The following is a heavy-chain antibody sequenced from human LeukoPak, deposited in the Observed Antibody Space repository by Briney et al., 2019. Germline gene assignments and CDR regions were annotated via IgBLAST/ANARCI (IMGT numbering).Heavy chain of an antibody. J-gene: IGHJ5*02. D-gene: IGHD1-26*01. V-gene: IGHV4-34*01. CDR3: ARGRASESWFDP. CDR1: GGSFSGYY. CDR2: INHSGST. Sequence: SETLSLTCAVYGGSFSGYYWSWIRQPPGKGLEWIGEINHSGSTNYNPSLKSRVIISVDTSKNQFSLKLSSVTAADTAVYYCARGRASESWFDPWGQGTLVTVSS.